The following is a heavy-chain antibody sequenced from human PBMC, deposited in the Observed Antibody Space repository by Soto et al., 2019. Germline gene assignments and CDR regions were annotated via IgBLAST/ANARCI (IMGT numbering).Heavy chain of an antibody. CDR2: FDPEDGET. J-gene: IGHJ5*02. D-gene: IGHD3-9*01. V-gene: IGHV1-24*01. Sequence: ASVKVSCKVSGYTLTELSMHWVRQAPGKGLEWMGGFDPEDGETIYAQKFQGRVTMTEDTSTDTAYMELSSLRSEDTAVYYCATLALTGNWFDPWGQGTLVTVSS. CDR1: GYTLTELS. CDR3: ATLALTGNWFDP.